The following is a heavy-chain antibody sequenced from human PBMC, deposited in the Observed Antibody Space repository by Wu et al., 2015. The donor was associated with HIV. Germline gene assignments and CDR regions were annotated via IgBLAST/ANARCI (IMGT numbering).Heavy chain of an antibody. CDR1: YILTSYP. J-gene: IGHJ2*01. V-gene: IGHV1-18*01. CDR2: MNPKNGYV. Sequence: VQLVQSGAEVKKPGASVKVSCKASYILTSYPIGWVRQAPSQRLEWMGWMNPKNGYVKAAQRFEGRIALSTNNSAHTAYMELRSLTSDDTAIYFCARVQFDPDYYTYFDLWGQGTLVTVSS. CDR3: ARVQFDPDYYTYFDL. D-gene: IGHD3-9*01.